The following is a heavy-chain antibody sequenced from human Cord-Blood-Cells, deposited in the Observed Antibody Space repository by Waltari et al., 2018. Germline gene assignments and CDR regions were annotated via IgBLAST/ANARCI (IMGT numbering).Heavy chain of an antibody. CDR3: AKVRWELLREDY. J-gene: IGHJ4*02. CDR2: MSGSGGST. V-gene: IGHV3-23*01. D-gene: IGHD1-26*01. Sequence: EVQLLESGGGLVQPGGSLRLSCAASGFTFSSYAMSWVRQAPGKGLEWVSAMSGSGGSTYYADSVKGPFTISRDNSKNTLYLQMNSLRAEDTAVYYCAKVRWELLREDYWGQGTLVTVSS. CDR1: GFTFSSYA.